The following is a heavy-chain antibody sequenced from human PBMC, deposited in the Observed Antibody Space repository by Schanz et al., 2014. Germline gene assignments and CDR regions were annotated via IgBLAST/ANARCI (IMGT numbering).Heavy chain of an antibody. Sequence: QVQLVQSGAEVKKPGASVKVSCKASGYTFTDYSLHWVRQAPGQGLEWMGWINPNSGGTNYAQKFQGRVTMTRDTSINTAYVELRRLTSDDTAIFYRAIGTTARRDRSFHYWGQGTLVTVSS. D-gene: IGHD6-6*01. V-gene: IGHV1-2*02. CDR1: GYTFTDYS. CDR2: INPNSGGT. CDR3: AIGTTARRDRSFHY. J-gene: IGHJ4*02.